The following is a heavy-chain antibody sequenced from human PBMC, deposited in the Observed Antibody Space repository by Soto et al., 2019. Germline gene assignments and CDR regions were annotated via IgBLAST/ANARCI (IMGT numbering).Heavy chain of an antibody. CDR2: IYPGDSDT. Sequence: GESLKISCKGSGYTFTDYWIGWVRQLPGKGLEWRGIIYPGDSDTRYSPSFQGHVTITVDKSTSTAYLQCNTLKDSDTAMYYCARDISNFRYYYCAMDVWGQGTMVTVSS. D-gene: IGHD4-4*01. CDR1: GYTFTDYW. CDR3: ARDISNFRYYYCAMDV. V-gene: IGHV5-51*01. J-gene: IGHJ6*02.